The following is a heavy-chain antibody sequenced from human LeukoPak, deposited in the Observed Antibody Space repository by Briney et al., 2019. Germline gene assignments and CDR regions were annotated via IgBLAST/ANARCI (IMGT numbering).Heavy chain of an antibody. D-gene: IGHD6-19*01. J-gene: IGHJ1*01. CDR2: ISYDGSNT. CDR3: AKAPGYSSGWGYFQH. CDR1: GFTFSPYA. Sequence: GGSLRLSCAASGFTFSPYAMHWVRQAPGKGLGWVAVISYDGSNTYYADSVKGRFTISRDNSKNTLYLQMNSLRAEDTAVYYCAKAPGYSSGWGYFQHWGQGTLVTVSS. V-gene: IGHV3-30-3*01.